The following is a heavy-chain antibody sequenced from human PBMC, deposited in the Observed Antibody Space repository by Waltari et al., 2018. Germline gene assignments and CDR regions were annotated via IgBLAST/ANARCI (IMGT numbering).Heavy chain of an antibody. V-gene: IGHV4-61*02. CDR1: GGSISSGSYY. Sequence: QVQLQESGPGLVKPSQTLSLTCTVSGGSISSGSYYWSWIRPPAGKGLEWIGRIYTSGSTNYNPSLKSRVTISVDTSKNQFSLKLSSVTAADTAVYYCARERFWGSYRGYFDYWGQGTLVTVSS. D-gene: IGHD3-16*02. J-gene: IGHJ4*02. CDR3: ARERFWGSYRGYFDY. CDR2: IYTSGST.